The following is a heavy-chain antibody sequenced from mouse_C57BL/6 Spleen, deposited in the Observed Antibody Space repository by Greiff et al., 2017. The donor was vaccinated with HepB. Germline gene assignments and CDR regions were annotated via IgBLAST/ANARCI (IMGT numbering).Heavy chain of an antibody. CDR3: TRDQDDQGAMDY. V-gene: IGHV5-9-1*02. J-gene: IGHJ4*01. D-gene: IGHD3-2*02. Sequence: EVKLVESGEGLVKPGGSLKLSCAASGFTFSSYAMSWVRPTPEKRLEWVAYISSGGDYIYYADTVKGRFTISRDNARNTLYLQMSSLKSEDTAMYYCTRDQDDQGAMDYWGQGTSVTVSS. CDR2: ISSGGDYI. CDR1: GFTFSSYA.